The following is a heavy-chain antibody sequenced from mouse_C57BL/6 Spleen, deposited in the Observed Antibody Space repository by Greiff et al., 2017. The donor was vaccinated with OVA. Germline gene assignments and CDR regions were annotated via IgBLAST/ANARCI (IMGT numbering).Heavy chain of an antibody. CDR1: GYTFTSYG. D-gene: IGHD2-1*01. V-gene: IGHV1-81*01. J-gene: IGHJ3*01. CDR2: IYPRSGNT. CDR3: ARFGNRFAY. Sequence: VKLVESGAELARPGASVKLSCKASGYTFTSYGISWVKQRTGQGLEWIGEIYPRSGNTYYNEKFKGKATLTADKSSSTAYMELRSLTSEDSAVYFCARFGNRFAYWGQGTLVTVSA.